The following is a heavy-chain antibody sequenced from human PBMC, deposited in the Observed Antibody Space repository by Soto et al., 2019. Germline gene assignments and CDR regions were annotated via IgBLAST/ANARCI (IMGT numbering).Heavy chain of an antibody. Sequence: GASVKVSCKASGYTFTSYGISWVRQAPGQGLEWMGWISAYNGNTNYAQKLQGRVTMTTDTSTSTAYMELRSLRSDDTVVYYCERDLPRSKPRYSSPAYDAYWGQGTLVTGSS. V-gene: IGHV1-18*01. CDR1: GYTFTSYG. D-gene: IGHD6-13*01. CDR2: ISAYNGNT. J-gene: IGHJ4*02. CDR3: ERDLPRSKPRYSSPAYDAY.